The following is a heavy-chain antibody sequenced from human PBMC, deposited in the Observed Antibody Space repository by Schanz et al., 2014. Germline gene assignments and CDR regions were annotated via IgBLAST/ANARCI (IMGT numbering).Heavy chain of an antibody. CDR3: AKYGTGKGVSFEY. Sequence: EVQLVESGGGLVQPGGSLRLSCAASGFTFSGYWMSWVRQASGEGLVWVANIKLDGSEKYYVDSVKGRFTISRDNAKNSLYLQMNSLTAEDTAVYYCAKYGTGKGVSFEYWGQGTLVTVSS. CDR2: IKLDGSEK. V-gene: IGHV3-7*01. J-gene: IGHJ4*02. D-gene: IGHD1-26*01. CDR1: GFTFSGYW.